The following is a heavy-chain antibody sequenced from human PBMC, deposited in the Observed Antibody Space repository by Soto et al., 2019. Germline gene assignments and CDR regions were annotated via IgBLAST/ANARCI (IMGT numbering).Heavy chain of an antibody. Sequence: SETLSLTCTVSGGSISSYYWSWIRQPPGKGLEWIGYIYYSGSTNYNPSLKSRVTISVDTSKNQFSLKLSSVTAADTAVYYCARASYYTPYYYMDVWGKGTTVTVSS. J-gene: IGHJ6*03. D-gene: IGHD3-3*01. CDR3: ARASYYTPYYYMDV. CDR1: GGSISSYY. V-gene: IGHV4-59*01. CDR2: IYYSGST.